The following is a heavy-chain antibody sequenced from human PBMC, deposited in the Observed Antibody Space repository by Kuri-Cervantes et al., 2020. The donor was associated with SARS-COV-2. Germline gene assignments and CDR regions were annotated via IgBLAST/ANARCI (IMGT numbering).Heavy chain of an antibody. CDR3: ARDVVTGNRVGPTSDAFDI. CDR1: GGSISSYY. CDR2: IYHSGST. Sequence: ESLKISCTVSGGSISSYYWSWIRQPPGKGLEWIGSIYHSGSTYYNPSLKSRVTISVDTSKNQFSLKLSSVTAADTAVYYCARDVVTGNRVGPTSDAFDIWGQGTMVTVSS. J-gene: IGHJ3*02. V-gene: IGHV4-59*12. D-gene: IGHD1-20*01.